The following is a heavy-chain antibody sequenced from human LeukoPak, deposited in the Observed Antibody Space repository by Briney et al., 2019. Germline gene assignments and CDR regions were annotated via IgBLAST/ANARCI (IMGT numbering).Heavy chain of an antibody. J-gene: IGHJ4*02. CDR3: ARAYDFWSGPGGY. CDR1: GFNFSSHW. Sequence: GGSLRLSCAASGFNFSSHWMHWVRQAPGKGLVWVSRINSDGSSTSYADSVKGRFTISRDNAKNTLYLQMNSLRAEDTAVYYCARAYDFWSGPGGYWGQGTLVTVSS. CDR2: INSDGSST. V-gene: IGHV3-74*01. D-gene: IGHD3-3*01.